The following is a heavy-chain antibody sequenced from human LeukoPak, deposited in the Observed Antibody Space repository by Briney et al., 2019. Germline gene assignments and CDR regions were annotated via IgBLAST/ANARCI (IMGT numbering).Heavy chain of an antibody. V-gene: IGHV3-53*01. D-gene: IGHD3-22*01. CDR1: GFTVSSNY. CDR2: IYSGGST. Sequence: GGSLRLSCAASGFTVSSNYMGWVRQAPGKGLEWVSVIYSGGSTYYAGSVKGRFTISRDSSKNTLYLQMNSLRAEDTAVYYCARAPGDYDSSGYYYSRYNYYGMDVWGQGTTVTVSS. CDR3: ARAPGDYDSSGYYYSRYNYYGMDV. J-gene: IGHJ6*02.